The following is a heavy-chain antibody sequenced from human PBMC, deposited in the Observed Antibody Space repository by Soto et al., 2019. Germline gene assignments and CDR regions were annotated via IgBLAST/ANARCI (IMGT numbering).Heavy chain of an antibody. V-gene: IGHV5-10-1*01. Sequence: PGESLKISCKGSGYSFTSYWIGWVRQMPGKGLEWMGRIDPSDSYTNYSPSFQGHVTISADKSISTAYLQWSSLKASDTAMYYCAKYSSSSLTSMDVWGQGTTVTVSS. D-gene: IGHD6-6*01. CDR1: GYSFTSYW. J-gene: IGHJ6*02. CDR3: AKYSSSSLTSMDV. CDR2: IDPSDSYT.